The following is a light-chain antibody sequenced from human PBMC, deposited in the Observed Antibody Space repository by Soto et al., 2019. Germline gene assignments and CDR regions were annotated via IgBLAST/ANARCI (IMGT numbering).Light chain of an antibody. CDR1: QNVYINS. CDR3: QQYCDSPLT. V-gene: IGKV3-20*01. CDR2: GAS. Sequence: EVVLTQSPGTLSLSPGERATLSCRASQNVYINSLAWYQQRPGQTPRLLIYGASTRAAAIPDRFSGSGSGADFALSIDGLEPEDFAIYYCQQYCDSPLTFGHGTRLD. J-gene: IGKJ3*01.